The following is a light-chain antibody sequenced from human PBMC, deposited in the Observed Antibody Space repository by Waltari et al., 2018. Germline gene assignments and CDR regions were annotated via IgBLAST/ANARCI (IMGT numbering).Light chain of an antibody. CDR2: DVG. V-gene: IGLV2-14*04. J-gene: IGLJ2*01. CDR3: SSYTSSSALV. Sequence: WYQQHPVKAPKVMMYDVGKRPSVVSSRFSGSKAGNTAALTISGLQTEDEADYCCSSYTSSSALVFGGGTKLTVL.